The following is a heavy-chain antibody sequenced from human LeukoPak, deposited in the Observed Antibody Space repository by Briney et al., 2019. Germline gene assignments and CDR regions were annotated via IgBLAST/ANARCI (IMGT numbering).Heavy chain of an antibody. V-gene: IGHV3-64*01. D-gene: IGHD6-19*01. CDR3: ARALKPGIAVAGTGY. J-gene: IGHJ4*02. Sequence: GGSLRLSCAASGFTFSSYAMHWVRQAPGKGLEYVSAISSNRGSTYYANSVKGRFTISRDNSKNTLYLQMGSLRAEDMAVYYCARALKPGIAVAGTGYWGQGTLVTVSS. CDR1: GFTFSSYA. CDR2: ISSNRGST.